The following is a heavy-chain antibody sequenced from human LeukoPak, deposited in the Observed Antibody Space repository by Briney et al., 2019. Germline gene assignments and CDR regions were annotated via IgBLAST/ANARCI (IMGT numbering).Heavy chain of an antibody. V-gene: IGHV4-61*01. CDR1: GGFVSSGSYY. D-gene: IGHD3-10*01. CDR2: IYYSGST. J-gene: IGHJ3*02. Sequence: SETLSLTCTVSGGFVSSGSYYWSWIRQSPGKGLEWIGYIYYSGSTNYNPSLKSRVTISVDRSKNQFSLKLSSVTAVDTAVYYCARSQEYYGSGSYPNDAFDIWGQGTMVTVSS. CDR3: ARSQEYYGSGSYPNDAFDI.